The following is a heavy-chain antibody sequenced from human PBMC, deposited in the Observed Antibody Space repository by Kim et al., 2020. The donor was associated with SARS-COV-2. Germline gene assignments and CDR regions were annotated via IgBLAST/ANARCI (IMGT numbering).Heavy chain of an antibody. CDR3: ARGDTAMVIGDY. CDR2: ISSSSSYI. V-gene: IGHV3-21*01. CDR1: GFTFSSYS. J-gene: IGHJ4*02. Sequence: GGSLRLSCAASGFTFSSYSMNWVRQAPGKGLEWVSSISSSSSYIYYADSVKGRFTISRDNAKNSLYLQMNSLRAEDTAVYYCARGDTAMVIGDYWGQGTLVTVSS. D-gene: IGHD5-18*01.